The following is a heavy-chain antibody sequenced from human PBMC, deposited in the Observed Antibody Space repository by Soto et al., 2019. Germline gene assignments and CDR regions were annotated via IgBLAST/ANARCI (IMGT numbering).Heavy chain of an antibody. Sequence: QVQLVESGGGLVKPGGSLRLSCAASGFTFSAYYMSWIRQAPGKGLEWVSYISSSARTKYYADSVKGRFTISRDNAKNSLYLQMNSLSAEDKALYYGARNSEHFDYWGQGTLVTVSS. J-gene: IGHJ4*02. CDR1: GFTFSAYY. V-gene: IGHV3-11*01. D-gene: IGHD6-13*01. CDR2: ISSSARTK. CDR3: ARNSEHFDY.